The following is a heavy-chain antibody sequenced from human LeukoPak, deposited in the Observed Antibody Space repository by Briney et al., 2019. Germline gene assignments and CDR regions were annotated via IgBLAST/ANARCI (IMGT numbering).Heavy chain of an antibody. CDR1: GGTFSSYA. J-gene: IGHJ5*02. D-gene: IGHD2-15*01. CDR2: IIPIFGTA. Sequence: GASVKVSCKASGGTFSSYAISWVRQAPGQGLEWMGGIIPIFGTANYAQKFQGRVTITADESTSTAYMELSSLRSEDTAVYYCARDRDCSGGSGQPQPHNWFDPWGQGTLVTVSS. V-gene: IGHV1-69*13. CDR3: ARDRDCSGGSGQPQPHNWFDP.